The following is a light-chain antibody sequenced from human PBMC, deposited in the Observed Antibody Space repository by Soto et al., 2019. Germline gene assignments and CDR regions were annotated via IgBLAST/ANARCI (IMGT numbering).Light chain of an antibody. J-gene: IGLJ2*01. CDR3: AAWDDSLYAVV. CDR1: SSNIGSNS. CDR2: RNA. Sequence: QYVLTQPPSASGTPGQRVTISCSGSSSNIGSNSVYWYHQLPGTAPKLLIYRNAQRPSGAPDRFSGFKSGTSASLAISGLRSEDEADYYCAAWDDSLYAVVFGGGTKLTVL. V-gene: IGLV1-47*01.